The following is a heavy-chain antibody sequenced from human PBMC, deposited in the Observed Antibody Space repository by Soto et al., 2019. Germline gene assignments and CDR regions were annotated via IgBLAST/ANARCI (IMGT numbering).Heavy chain of an antibody. V-gene: IGHV4-39*01. D-gene: IGHD2-15*01. CDR1: GGSISSSSYY. J-gene: IGHJ4*02. CDR3: ARHTPAISISDH. CDR2: IYYSGST. Sequence: QLQLQESGPGLVKPSETLSLTCTVSGGSISSSSYYWGWIRQPPGKGLEWIGSIYYSGSTYYNPSLQSRVTTAVDTSKNQFSLRLSSVTAADTAVYYCARHTPAISISDHWGQGTLVTVSS.